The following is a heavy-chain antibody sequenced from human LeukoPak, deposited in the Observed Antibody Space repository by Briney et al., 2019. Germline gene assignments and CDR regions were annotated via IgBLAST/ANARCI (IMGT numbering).Heavy chain of an antibody. D-gene: IGHD2-15*01. Sequence: ASVKVSCKASGGTFSSYAISWVRQAPGQGLEWMGGIIPIFGTANYAQKFQGRATITADESTSTAYMELSSLRSEDTAVYYCARTVVAASHWFDPWGQGTLVTVSS. CDR1: GGTFSSYA. V-gene: IGHV1-69*01. J-gene: IGHJ5*02. CDR3: ARTVVAASHWFDP. CDR2: IIPIFGTA.